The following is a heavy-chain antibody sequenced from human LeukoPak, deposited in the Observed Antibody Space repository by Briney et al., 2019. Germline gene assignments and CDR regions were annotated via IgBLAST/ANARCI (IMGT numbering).Heavy chain of an antibody. CDR3: ARVSVYSSSWYPQPDAFDI. CDR2: VYYGGST. Sequence: SETLSLTCTVSGTSISSYYWSWLRQPPGKGPEWIGYVYYGGSTNYNPSLKSRVSMSVDTSKNQFSLKLSSVTAADTAVYYCARVSVYSSSWYPQPDAFDIWGQGTMVTVSS. V-gene: IGHV4-59*01. J-gene: IGHJ3*02. D-gene: IGHD6-13*01. CDR1: GTSISSYY.